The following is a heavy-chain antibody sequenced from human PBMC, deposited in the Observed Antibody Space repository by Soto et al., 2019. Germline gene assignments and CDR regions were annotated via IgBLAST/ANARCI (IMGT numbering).Heavy chain of an antibody. CDR1: GFTFSSYG. Sequence: PGGSLRLSCAASGFTFSSYGMHWVRQAPGKGLEWVAVIWYDGSNKYYADSVKGRFTISRDNSKNTLYLQMNSLRAEDTAVYYWARVEEMATTFWDYYYYGMDVWGQGTTVTVSS. CDR3: ARVEEMATTFWDYYYYGMDV. CDR2: IWYDGSNK. J-gene: IGHJ6*02. V-gene: IGHV3-33*01. D-gene: IGHD1-1*01.